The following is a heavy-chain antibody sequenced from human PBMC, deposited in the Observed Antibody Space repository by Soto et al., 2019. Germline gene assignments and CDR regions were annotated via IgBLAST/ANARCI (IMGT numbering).Heavy chain of an antibody. CDR3: ARESEDLTSNFDY. V-gene: IGHV3-21*01. J-gene: IGHJ4*02. Sequence: PGGSLRLSCAASGFTFTRYSINWVRQAPGKGLEWVSSISITTNYIYYADSMKGRFTVSRDNAKNSVYLEMNSLSAEDTAVYYCARESEDLTSNFDYWCQGTLVTVSS. CDR2: ISITTNYI. CDR1: GFTFTRYS.